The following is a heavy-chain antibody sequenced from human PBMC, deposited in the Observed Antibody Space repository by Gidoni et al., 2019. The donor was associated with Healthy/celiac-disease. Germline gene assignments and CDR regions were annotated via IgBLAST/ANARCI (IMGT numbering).Heavy chain of an antibody. CDR1: GFTFSSYG. D-gene: IGHD1-26*01. CDR2: IWYDGSNK. J-gene: IGHJ4*02. CDR3: ARSGSYYPTPFDY. V-gene: IGHV3-33*01. Sequence: QVQLVESGGGVVQPGRSLRLSCAASGFTFSSYGMHWVRQAPGKGLEWVAVIWYDGSNKYYADSVKGRFTISRDNSKNTLYLQMNSLRAEDTAVYYCARSGSYYPTPFDYWGQGTLVTVSS.